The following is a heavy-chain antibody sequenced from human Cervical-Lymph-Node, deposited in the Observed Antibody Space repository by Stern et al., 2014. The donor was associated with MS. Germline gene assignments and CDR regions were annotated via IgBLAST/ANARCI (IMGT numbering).Heavy chain of an antibody. D-gene: IGHD3-22*01. V-gene: IGHV4-59*01. Sequence: MQLVESGPGLVQPSETLSLTCTVSGGSISSYYWSWIRQPPGKGLEWIGYIYYSGSTNYNPSLKSRVTISVDTSKNQFSLKLSSVTAADTAVYYCASSSGYLSGFAGWGQGTLVTVSS. J-gene: IGHJ4*02. CDR3: ASSSGYLSGFAG. CDR1: GGSISSYY. CDR2: IYYSGST.